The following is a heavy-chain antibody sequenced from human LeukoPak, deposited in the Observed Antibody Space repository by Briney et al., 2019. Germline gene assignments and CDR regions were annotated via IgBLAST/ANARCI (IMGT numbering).Heavy chain of an antibody. D-gene: IGHD2-2*01. Sequence: GGSLRLSCAASGFTFSSYSMHWVRQAPGRGLEWVSSISSSSSYIYYADSVKGRFTISRDNAKNSLYLQMNSLRAEDMALYYCAKVTGSTSFIDAFDIWGQGTMVTVSS. CDR2: ISSSSSYI. V-gene: IGHV3-21*04. J-gene: IGHJ3*02. CDR1: GFTFSSYS. CDR3: AKVTGSTSFIDAFDI.